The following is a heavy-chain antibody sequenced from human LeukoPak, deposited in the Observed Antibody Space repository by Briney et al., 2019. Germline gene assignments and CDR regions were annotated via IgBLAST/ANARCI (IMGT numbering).Heavy chain of an antibody. J-gene: IGHJ5*02. D-gene: IGHD1-26*01. CDR3: AGTSIVGARFDP. CDR2: TIPIFGTA. CDR1: GGTFSSYA. Sequence: SVKVSCKASGGTFSSYAISWLRQAPGQGLEWMGGTIPIFGTANYAQKFQGRVTITTDESTSTAYMELSSLRSEDTAVYYCAGTSIVGARFDPWGQGTLVTVSS. V-gene: IGHV1-69*05.